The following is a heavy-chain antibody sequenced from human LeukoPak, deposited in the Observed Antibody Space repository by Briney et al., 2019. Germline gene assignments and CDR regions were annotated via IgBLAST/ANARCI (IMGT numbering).Heavy chain of an antibody. CDR3: VRDRSGINP. D-gene: IGHD1-14*01. CDR1: ADSISNNNW. J-gene: IGHJ5*02. Sequence: SETLSLTCAVSADSISNNNWWGWVRQPPGKGLEWIGEVYHSGTTNYNPSLKSRVTISVDKSKNQFSLKPTSVTAADTAVYYCVRDRSGINPWGQGTLVTVSS. CDR2: VYHSGTT. V-gene: IGHV4-4*02.